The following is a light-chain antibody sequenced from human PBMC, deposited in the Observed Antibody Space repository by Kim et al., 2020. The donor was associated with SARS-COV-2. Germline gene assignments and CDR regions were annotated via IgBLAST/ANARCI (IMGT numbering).Light chain of an antibody. V-gene: IGKV3-15*01. CDR1: QSVSSN. J-gene: IGKJ1*01. CDR2: RAS. Sequence: VSPGERATLPCRASQSVSSNLAWYQQRPGQAPRLLIYRASTRATGVPATFSGSGSGTEFTLTISSLQSEGFAVYYCQQYNNWPATFGQGTKVEIK. CDR3: QQYNNWPAT.